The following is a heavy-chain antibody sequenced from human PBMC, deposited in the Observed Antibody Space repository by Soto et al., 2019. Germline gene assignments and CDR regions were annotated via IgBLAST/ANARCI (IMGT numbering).Heavy chain of an antibody. Sequence: QITLKESGPTLVKPTQTLTLTCTFSGFSLTTRGVGVGWIRQPPGKALECLALIYWDDDKRYSPSLQSRLSITKDTSKNQVVLTMTNVDPVDTATYYCAHLPNYYQSDWFDPWGQGTLVSVSS. CDR1: GFSLTTRGVG. J-gene: IGHJ5*02. CDR3: AHLPNYYQSDWFDP. D-gene: IGHD3-10*01. V-gene: IGHV2-5*02. CDR2: IYWDDDK.